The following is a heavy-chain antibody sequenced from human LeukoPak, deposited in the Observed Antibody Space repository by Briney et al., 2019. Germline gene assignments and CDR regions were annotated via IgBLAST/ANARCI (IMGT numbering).Heavy chain of an antibody. J-gene: IGHJ4*02. CDR1: GYTFTDCY. Sequence: ASVKVSCKVSGYTFTDCYMHWVQQAPGKGLEWMGLVDPEDGETIYAEKFQGRVTITADTSTDTAYMELSSLRSEDTAVYYCATDAAYGGASGYWGQGTLVTVSS. CDR3: ATDAAYGGASGY. CDR2: VDPEDGET. V-gene: IGHV1-69-2*01. D-gene: IGHD4/OR15-4a*01.